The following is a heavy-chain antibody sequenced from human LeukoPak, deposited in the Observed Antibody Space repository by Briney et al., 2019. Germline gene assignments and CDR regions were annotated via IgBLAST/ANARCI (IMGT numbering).Heavy chain of an antibody. Sequence: SVKVSCKASGYTFTGYYMHWVRQAPGQGLEWMGIINPSGGSTSYAQKFQGRVTMTRDTSTSTVYMELSSLRSEDTAVYYCARDADYYDSSGLRGHWFDPWGQGTLVTVSS. V-gene: IGHV1-46*01. CDR2: INPSGGST. D-gene: IGHD3-22*01. CDR1: GYTFTGYY. CDR3: ARDADYYDSSGLRGHWFDP. J-gene: IGHJ5*02.